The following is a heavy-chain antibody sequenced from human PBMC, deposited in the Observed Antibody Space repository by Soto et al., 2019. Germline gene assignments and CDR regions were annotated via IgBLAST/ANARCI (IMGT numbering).Heavy chain of an antibody. CDR3: ARDLGSGWTLDY. Sequence: GGSLRLSCAASGFTFSNYAMDWVRQAPGKGLEWVSGISSSSRHIFYADSVQGRFTISRDNAKSSLFLQMDGLRDEDTAVYYCARDLGSGWTLDYWGQGALVTVSS. J-gene: IGHJ4*02. CDR1: GFTFSNYA. V-gene: IGHV3-21*06. D-gene: IGHD6-19*01. CDR2: ISSSSRHI.